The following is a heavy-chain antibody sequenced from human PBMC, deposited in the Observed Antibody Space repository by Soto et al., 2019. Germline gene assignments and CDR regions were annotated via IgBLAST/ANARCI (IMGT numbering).Heavy chain of an antibody. CDR2: IIPIFGTA. D-gene: IGHD3-9*01. CDR3: AARTGYYTSYYYMDV. CDR1: GGTFSSYA. V-gene: IGHV1-69*13. Sequence: SVKVSCKASGGTFSSYAISWVRQAPGQGLEWMGGIIPIFGTANYAQKFQGRVTITADESTGTAYMELSSLRSEDTAIYYCAARTGYYTSYYYMDVWGKGTTVTVSS. J-gene: IGHJ6*03.